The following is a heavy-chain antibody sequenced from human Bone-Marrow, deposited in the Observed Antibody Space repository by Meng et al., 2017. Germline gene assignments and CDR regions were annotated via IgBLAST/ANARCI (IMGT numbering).Heavy chain of an antibody. CDR3: AQGWARGAVATTIFGY. CDR2: ITGNGVTT. D-gene: IGHD6-19*01. CDR1: GFTFSTYG. Sequence: GESLKISCAASGFTFSTYGMNWVRQAPGKGLEWVSGITGNGVTTYYAASVKGRFTISRDNSKNTLYLQMSSLRVEDTAVYYCAQGWARGAVATTIFGYWGQGTLVTVSS. J-gene: IGHJ4*02. V-gene: IGHV3-23*01.